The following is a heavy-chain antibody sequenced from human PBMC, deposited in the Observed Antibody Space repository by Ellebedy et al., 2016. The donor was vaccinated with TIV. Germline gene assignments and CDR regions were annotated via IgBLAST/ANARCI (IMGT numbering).Heavy chain of an antibody. CDR3: ARSGYDSRYYYYGMDV. Sequence: GGSLRLSXAASGFTFSSYSMNWVRQAPGKGLEWVSYISSSSSTIYYADSVKGRFTISRDNAKNSLYLQMNSLRAEDTAVYYCARSGYDSRYYYYGMDVWGQGTTVTVSS. J-gene: IGHJ6*02. D-gene: IGHD5-12*01. V-gene: IGHV3-48*04. CDR2: ISSSSSTI. CDR1: GFTFSSYS.